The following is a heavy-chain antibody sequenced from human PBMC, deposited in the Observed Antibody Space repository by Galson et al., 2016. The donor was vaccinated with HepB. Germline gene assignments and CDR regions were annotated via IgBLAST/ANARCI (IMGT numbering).Heavy chain of an antibody. J-gene: IGHJ4*02. CDR2: INHSGGT. V-gene: IGHV4-34*01. CDR3: ARGSSNWPAGAFDI. D-gene: IGHD6-13*01. CDR1: GASISGYY. Sequence: ETLSLTCGVYGASISGYYWSWIRQPPGKGLAWIGEINHSGGTNHNPSHKSRVTISVDTSKNQFSLKLKSVNAADTAVYYCARGSSNWPAGAFDIWGQGTLVIVSS.